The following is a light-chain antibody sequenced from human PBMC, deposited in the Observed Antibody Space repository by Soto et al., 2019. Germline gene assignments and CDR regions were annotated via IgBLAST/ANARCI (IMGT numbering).Light chain of an antibody. J-gene: IGKJ1*01. CDR1: QSLGYSDGNTY. CDR3: VQFSHFPRT. Sequence: DIVLTQTPLSSPVTLGQPASISCRSSQSLGYSDGNTYLSWLQQRPGQPPRLLIYQVSNRFSGVPDRFSGSGAGTDFTLKISRVEAEDVGVYYCVQFSHFPRTFGQGTKVEIK. CDR2: QVS. V-gene: IGKV2-24*01.